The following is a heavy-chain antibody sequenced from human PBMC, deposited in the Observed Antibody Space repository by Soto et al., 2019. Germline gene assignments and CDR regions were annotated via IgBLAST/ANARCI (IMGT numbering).Heavy chain of an antibody. V-gene: IGHV1-69*13. CDR1: GGTFSSYA. CDR2: IIPIFGTA. D-gene: IGHD3-22*01. CDR3: ARDQRGLTSSYYYDSRGYSAFDI. J-gene: IGHJ3*02. Sequence: SVKVSCKASGGTFSSYAISWVRQAPGQGLEWMGGIIPIFGTANYAQKFQGRVTITADESTSTAYMELSSLRSEDTAVYYCARDQRGLTSSYYYDSRGYSAFDIWGQGTMVTVSS.